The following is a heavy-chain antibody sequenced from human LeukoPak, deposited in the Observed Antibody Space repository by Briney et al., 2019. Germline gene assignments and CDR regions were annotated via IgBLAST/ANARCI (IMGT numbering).Heavy chain of an antibody. CDR3: ARHRITAWFGELLPAHNWFDP. J-gene: IGHJ5*02. V-gene: IGHV4-38-2*02. CDR2: IYYSGST. Sequence: SETLSLTCTVSGYSISSSYSWGWIRQPPEKGLEWIGSIYYSGSTYYNPSLKSRVTISVDTSKNQFSLKLTSVTAADTAVYYCARHRITAWFGELLPAHNWFDPWGQGTLVTVSS. D-gene: IGHD3-10*01. CDR1: GYSISSSYS.